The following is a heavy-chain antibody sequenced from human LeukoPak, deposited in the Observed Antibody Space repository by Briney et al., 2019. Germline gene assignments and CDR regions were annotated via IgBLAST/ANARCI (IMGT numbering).Heavy chain of an antibody. CDR1: GYTFTGYY. J-gene: IGHJ4*02. CDR2: INPNSGGT. V-gene: IGHV1-2*02. Sequence: ASVKVSCKASGYTFTGYYMHWVRQAPGQGLEWMGWINPNSGGTNYAQKFQGRVTMTRDTSISTAYMELSRLRSDDTVVYYCARDLLVLRYFDWYFDYWGQGTLVTVSS. CDR3: ARDLLVLRYFDWYFDY. D-gene: IGHD3-9*01.